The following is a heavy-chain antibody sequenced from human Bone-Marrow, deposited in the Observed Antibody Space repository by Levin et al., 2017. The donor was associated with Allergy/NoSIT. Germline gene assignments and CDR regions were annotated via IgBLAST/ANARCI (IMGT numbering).Heavy chain of an antibody. CDR3: AKSPNGGARVTRFDS. J-gene: IGHJ4*02. CDR1: GFAFSSYV. V-gene: IGHV3-23*01. Sequence: GGSLRLSCAASGFAFSSYVMSWVRQAPGKGLEWVSGISGSGGSTFYADSVKGRLTISRDNSKNMVHLLMNSLRGDDSAVYYCAKSPNGGARVTRFDSWGQGTLVTVSS. D-gene: IGHD3-16*01. CDR2: ISGSGGST.